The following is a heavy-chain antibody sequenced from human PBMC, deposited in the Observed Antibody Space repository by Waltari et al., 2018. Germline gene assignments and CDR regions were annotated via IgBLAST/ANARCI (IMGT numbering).Heavy chain of an antibody. CDR1: GFPFRDYD. CDR2: IGGTHSNI. V-gene: IGHV3-21*03. Sequence: EERLVESGGGLVKPGGSLSISCVASGFPFRDYDMNWVRQAPGTGLEWLSSIGGTHSNIFYAESVRGRFTVSRDNSKNSLYLEMSNVRAEDTGLYYCTRDLYGSGGDWFDPWGQGTLVTVSS. D-gene: IGHD3-10*01. CDR3: TRDLYGSGGDWFDP. J-gene: IGHJ5*02.